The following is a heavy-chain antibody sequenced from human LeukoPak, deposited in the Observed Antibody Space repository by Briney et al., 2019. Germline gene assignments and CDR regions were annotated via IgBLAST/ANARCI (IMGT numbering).Heavy chain of an antibody. D-gene: IGHD2-21*02. Sequence: GGALQISCKGSGYRFTSYWIGWVRQVPGKGREWMGIIYPGDSDTRYSPSFQGQVTISADKSISTASLQWSSLKASDTAMYYCARPYCGGDCFTAEYFQHWVQGTLVTVSS. CDR1: GYRFTSYW. J-gene: IGHJ1*01. CDR3: ARPYCGGDCFTAEYFQH. V-gene: IGHV5-51*01. CDR2: IYPGDSDT.